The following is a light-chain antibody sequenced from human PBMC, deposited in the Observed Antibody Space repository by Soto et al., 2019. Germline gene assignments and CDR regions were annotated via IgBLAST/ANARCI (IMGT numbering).Light chain of an antibody. CDR2: GAS. CDR3: QQYNDWPLWT. V-gene: IGKV3D-15*01. CDR1: QSVRSN. Sequence: EIVMTQSPVTLSVSPGESATLSCRASQSVRSNLAWYQQKLGQAPRLLIYGASTRATGIPGRFSGSGSGTEFTLTISSLQSEDFAVYYCQQYNDWPLWTFGQGTKVEIK. J-gene: IGKJ1*01.